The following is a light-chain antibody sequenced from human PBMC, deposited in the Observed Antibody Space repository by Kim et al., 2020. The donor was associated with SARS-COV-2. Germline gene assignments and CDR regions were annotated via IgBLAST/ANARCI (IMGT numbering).Light chain of an antibody. J-gene: IGKJ4*01. V-gene: IGKV1-5*01. CDR1: QSVDRR. CDR3: QQYYVYPLT. CDR2: DAA. Sequence: SGSVGDRVTLAWRASQSVDRRLAWYQQKPGEAPKVLIYDAASLQRGVPSRFSGGGSGTEFALTITTLQPDDFATYYCQQYYVYPLTFGGGAKVEI.